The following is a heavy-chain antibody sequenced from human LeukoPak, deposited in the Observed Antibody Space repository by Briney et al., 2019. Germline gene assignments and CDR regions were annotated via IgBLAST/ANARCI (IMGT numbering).Heavy chain of an antibody. CDR3: ASNFGSGSLDY. CDR1: GGSISSSSHF. J-gene: IGHJ4*02. V-gene: IGHV4-39*01. Sequence: PSETLSLTCTVSGGSISSSSHFWGWIRQPPGKGLEWIGNIYYGGNTYYNPSLKSRVTISVDTSKNQFSLNLNSVTAADTAVYHCASNFGSGSLDYWGQGTLVTVSS. D-gene: IGHD3-10*01. CDR2: IYYGGNT.